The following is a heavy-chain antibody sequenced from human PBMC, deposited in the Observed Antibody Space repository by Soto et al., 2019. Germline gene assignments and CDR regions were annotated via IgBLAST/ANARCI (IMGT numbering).Heavy chain of an antibody. V-gene: IGHV1-2*04. CDR3: ARDLGSYYASDACDI. CDR1: GYTFTGYY. D-gene: IGHD1-26*01. CDR2: INPNSGGT. Sequence: ASVKVSCKASGYTFTGYYMHWVRQAPGQGLAWMGWINPNSGGTNYAQKFQGWVTMTRDTSISTAYMELSRLRSDDTAVDYCARDLGSYYASDACDIWGQGTRVTVAS. J-gene: IGHJ3*02.